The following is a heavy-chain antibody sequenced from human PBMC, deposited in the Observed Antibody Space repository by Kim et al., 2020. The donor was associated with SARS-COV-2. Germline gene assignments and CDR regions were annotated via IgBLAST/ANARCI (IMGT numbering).Heavy chain of an antibody. J-gene: IGHJ6*02. V-gene: IGHV1-24*01. Sequence: ASVKVSCKVSGYTLTELSMHWVRQAPGKGLEWMGGFDPEDGETIYAQKFQGRVTMTEDTSTDTAYMELSSLRSEDTAVYYCATSAGYMRFGEALYGMDVWGQGTTVTVSS. CDR2: FDPEDGET. CDR1: GYTLTELS. CDR3: ATSAGYMRFGEALYGMDV. D-gene: IGHD3-10*01.